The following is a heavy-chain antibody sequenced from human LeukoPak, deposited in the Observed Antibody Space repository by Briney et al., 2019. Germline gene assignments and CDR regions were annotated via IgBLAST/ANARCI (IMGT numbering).Heavy chain of an antibody. CDR3: ATGSPQNP. J-gene: IGHJ5*02. CDR2: IHHSGNT. V-gene: IGHV4-4*02. CDR1: GGSVTSDNW. D-gene: IGHD1-14*01. Sequence: SETLSLTCAVSGGSVTSDNWWSWVRQPPGKGLEWIGEIHHSGNTNYNPSLRSRVTISVDKSKNQFSLRLTSVTAADTAVYYRATGSPQNPWGRGTLVTVSS.